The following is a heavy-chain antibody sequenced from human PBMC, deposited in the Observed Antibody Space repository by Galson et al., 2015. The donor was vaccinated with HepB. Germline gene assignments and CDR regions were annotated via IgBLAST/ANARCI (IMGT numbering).Heavy chain of an antibody. CDR3: AKEINWNPQASFDY. V-gene: IGHV3-23*01. Sequence: SLRLSCAASGFTFSNYAMSWVRQAPGKGLEWVSSISGSGDYTYYADSVKGRFTISRDNSKNTLYLQMNSLRADDTAVYYCAKEINWNPQASFDYWGQGTLVTVSS. CDR1: GFTFSNYA. CDR2: ISGSGDYT. J-gene: IGHJ4*02. D-gene: IGHD1-20*01.